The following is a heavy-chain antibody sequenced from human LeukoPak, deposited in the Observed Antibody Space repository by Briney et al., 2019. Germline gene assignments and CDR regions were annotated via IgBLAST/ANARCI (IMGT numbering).Heavy chain of an antibody. CDR1: GYTFSGYY. V-gene: IGHV1-2*02. CDR2: INPNSGGT. D-gene: IGHD3-10*01. Sequence: ASVKVSCKASGYTFSGYYIHWVRQAPGQGLEWMGWINPNSGGTNYAQKFQGRVTMTRDTSISTVYMEMSRLRYDDTAVYYCARGKEVITMLRGLKPGYYFDYWGQGTLVTVSS. J-gene: IGHJ4*02. CDR3: ARGKEVITMLRGLKPGYYFDY.